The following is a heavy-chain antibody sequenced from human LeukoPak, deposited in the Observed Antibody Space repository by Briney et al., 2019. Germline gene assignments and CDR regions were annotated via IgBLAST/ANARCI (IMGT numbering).Heavy chain of an antibody. D-gene: IGHD3-22*01. CDR1: GFTFDDYA. J-gene: IGHJ4*02. Sequence: GGSLRLSCAASGFTFDDYAMHWVRQAPGKCLEWVSGISWSSGSIGYADSVKGRFTISRDNAKNSLYLQMNSLRAEDMALYYCAKWGDYYDSSGYYFVAPDYDYWGQGTLVTVSS. CDR3: AKWGDYYDSSGYYFVAPDYDY. V-gene: IGHV3-9*03. CDR2: ISWSSGSI.